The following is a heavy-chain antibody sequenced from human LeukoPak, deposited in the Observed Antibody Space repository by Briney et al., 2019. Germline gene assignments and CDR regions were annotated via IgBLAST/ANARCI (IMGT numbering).Heavy chain of an antibody. J-gene: IGHJ4*02. V-gene: IGHV1-18*01. D-gene: IGHD6-13*01. Sequence: ASVKVSCKASGYTFTGYGISWVRQAPGQGLEWMGWISAHNGNTKNAQKLQGRVTMTTDTSTSTAYMELRSLRSDDTAVYYCARTSSTWYGGVGDYWGQGTLVTVSS. CDR2: ISAHNGNT. CDR1: GYTFTGYG. CDR3: ARTSSTWYGGVGDY.